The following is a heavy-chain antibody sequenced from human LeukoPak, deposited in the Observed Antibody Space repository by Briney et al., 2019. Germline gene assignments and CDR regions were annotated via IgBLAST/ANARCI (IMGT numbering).Heavy chain of an antibody. CDR3: AANSADYNTLGSSYKV. CDR1: SASITSSPYF. Sequence: SETLSLTCTDSSASITSSPYFWGWIRQSPGKGLEWIGSISYSGTTYYNPSLKSRVTISVDTSKNQFSLKLNSVTAADTAVFYCAANSADYNTLGSSYKVWGQGTLVTVSS. J-gene: IGHJ4*02. V-gene: IGHV4-39*01. D-gene: IGHD3-10*01. CDR2: ISYSGTT.